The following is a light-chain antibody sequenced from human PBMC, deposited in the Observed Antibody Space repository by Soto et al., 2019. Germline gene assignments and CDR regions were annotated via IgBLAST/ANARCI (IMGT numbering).Light chain of an antibody. CDR1: SSDVGGYNY. J-gene: IGLJ3*02. V-gene: IGLV2-14*01. CDR3: SSYTRSSASV. Sequence: QSVLTQPASVSGSPGQSITISCTGTSSDVGGYNYVSWYQQHPGKAPKLMIYEVSNRPSGVANRFSGSKSGNTASLTISGRQADDEADYYCSSYTRSSASVFGGGTKLTVL. CDR2: EVS.